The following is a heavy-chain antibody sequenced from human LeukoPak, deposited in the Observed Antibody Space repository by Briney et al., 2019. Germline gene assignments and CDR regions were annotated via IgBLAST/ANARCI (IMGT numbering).Heavy chain of an antibody. CDR1: GGSISSYY. J-gene: IGHJ6*02. CDR2: IYYSGST. Sequence: KPSETLSLTCTVSGGSISSYYWSWIRQPPGKGLEWIGYIYYSGSTNYNPSLKSRVTISVDTSKNQFSLKLSSATAADTAVYYCAGVIGVVVPAAISPPINYYYGMDVWGQGTTVTVSS. V-gene: IGHV4-59*01. D-gene: IGHD2-2*01. CDR3: AGVIGVVVPAAISPPINYYYGMDV.